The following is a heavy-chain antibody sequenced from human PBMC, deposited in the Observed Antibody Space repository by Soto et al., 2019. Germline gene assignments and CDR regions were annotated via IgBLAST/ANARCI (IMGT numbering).Heavy chain of an antibody. Sequence: QVQLVQSGAEVKKPGSSVKVSCKASGDTFSSYAISWVRQAPGQGLEWMGGIIPIFGTANYAQKFQGRVTITADESTSTAYMELSSLRSEDTAVYYCARASGIAAAGDYYYGMDVWGQGTTVTVSS. CDR2: IIPIFGTA. J-gene: IGHJ6*02. D-gene: IGHD6-13*01. CDR1: GDTFSSYA. CDR3: ARASGIAAAGDYYYGMDV. V-gene: IGHV1-69*01.